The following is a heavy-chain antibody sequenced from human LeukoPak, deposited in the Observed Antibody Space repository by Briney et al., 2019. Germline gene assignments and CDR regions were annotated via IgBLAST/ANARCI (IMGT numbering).Heavy chain of an antibody. D-gene: IGHD1-1*01. CDR1: GGPISSYY. CDR3: ARVALPESGTFDY. V-gene: IGHV4-59*01. CDR2: IYYSGST. Sequence: SETLSLTCTVSGGPISSYYWSWIRQPPGKGLEWIGYIYYSGSTNYNPSLKSRVTISVDTSKNQFSLKLSSVTAADTAVYYCARVALPESGTFDYWGQGTLVTVSS. J-gene: IGHJ4*02.